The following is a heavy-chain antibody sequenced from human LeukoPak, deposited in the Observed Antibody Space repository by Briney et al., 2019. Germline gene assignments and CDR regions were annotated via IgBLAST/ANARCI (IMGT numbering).Heavy chain of an antibody. CDR3: ARETGQWLVLGAFDI. J-gene: IGHJ3*02. CDR2: IYTSGST. Sequence: SETLSLTCTVSGGSISSGSYYWSWTRQPAGKGLEWIGRIYTSGSTNYNPSLKSRVTISVDTSKNQFSLKLSSVTAADTAVYYCARETGQWLVLGAFDIWGQGTMVTVSS. D-gene: IGHD6-19*01. CDR1: GGSISSGSYY. V-gene: IGHV4-61*02.